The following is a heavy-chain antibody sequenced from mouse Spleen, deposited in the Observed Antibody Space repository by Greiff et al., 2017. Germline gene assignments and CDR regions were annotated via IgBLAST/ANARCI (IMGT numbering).Heavy chain of an antibody. CDR2: IYPRSGNT. CDR1: GYTFTSYG. V-gene: IGHV1-81*01. D-gene: IGHD1-1*01. J-gene: IGHJ4*01. Sequence: QVQLQQSGAELARPGASVKLSCKASGYTFTSYGISWVKQRTGQGLEWIGEIYPRSGNTYYNEKFKGKATLTADKSSSTAYMELRSLTSEDSAVYFCARCYSDYYGSSLYAMDYWGQGTSVTVSS. CDR3: ARCYSDYYGSSLYAMDY.